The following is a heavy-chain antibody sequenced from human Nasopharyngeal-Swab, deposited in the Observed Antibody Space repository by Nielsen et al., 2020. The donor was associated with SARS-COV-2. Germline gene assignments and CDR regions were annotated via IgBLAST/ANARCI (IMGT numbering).Heavy chain of an antibody. J-gene: IGHJ4*02. Sequence: ASVKVSCKASGYTFTGYYMHWVRQAPGQGLEWMGRINPNSGGTNYAQKFQGRVTMTRDTSISTAYMELSRLRSDDTAVYYCARDRRTSIVGATLHFDYWGQGTLVTVSS. D-gene: IGHD1-26*01. CDR3: ARDRRTSIVGATLHFDY. CDR1: GYTFTGYY. V-gene: IGHV1-2*06. CDR2: INPNSGGT.